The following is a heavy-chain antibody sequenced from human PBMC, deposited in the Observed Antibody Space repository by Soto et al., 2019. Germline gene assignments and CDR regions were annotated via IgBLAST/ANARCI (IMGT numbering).Heavy chain of an antibody. D-gene: IGHD2-15*01. CDR1: GFTCSDYS. Sequence: EGQLVECGGGLVKPGGSPRLSCAASGFTCSDYSMLWVRQAPGKGLEWLAFIGNSNKPTFYADSLRGRFTISRDNPKNSVYLQMNSLREEDTAVYFCAREEGYCNGGPCYRGAFDFWGQGTIVTVSS. CDR2: IGNSNKPT. CDR3: AREEGYCNGGPCYRGAFDF. J-gene: IGHJ3*01. V-gene: IGHV3-21*02.